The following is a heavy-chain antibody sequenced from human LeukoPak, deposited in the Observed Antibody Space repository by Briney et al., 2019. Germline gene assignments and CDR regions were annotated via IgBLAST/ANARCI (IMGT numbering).Heavy chain of an antibody. CDR2: ISGSGGST. CDR1: GFTFSSYA. CDR3: AKVTYYYDSSGYYYLYFDY. V-gene: IGHV3-23*01. Sequence: GGSLRLSCAASGFTFSSYAMSWVRQAPGKGLEWVSAISGSGGSTYYADSVKGRFTISRDNSKNTLYLQMNSLRAEDTAVYYCAKVTYYYDSSGYYYLYFDYWGQGTLVTVSS. D-gene: IGHD3-22*01. J-gene: IGHJ4*02.